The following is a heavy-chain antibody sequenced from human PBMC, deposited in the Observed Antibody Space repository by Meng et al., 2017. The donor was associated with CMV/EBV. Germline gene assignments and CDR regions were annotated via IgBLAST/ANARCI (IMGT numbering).Heavy chain of an antibody. J-gene: IGHJ4*02. CDR2: ISAYNGNT. D-gene: IGHD2-2*01. CDR1: GYTFTSDG. V-gene: IGHV1-18*01. Sequence: QVHLVESGPEVEDPGPPCKVSCKASGYTFTSDGISWVRQAPGQGLEWMGWISAYNGNTNYAQKLQGKVTMTTDTSTSTAYMELRSLRSDDTAVYYCARDAVVPADAPFHYWGQGTLVTVSS. CDR3: ARDAVVPADAPFHY.